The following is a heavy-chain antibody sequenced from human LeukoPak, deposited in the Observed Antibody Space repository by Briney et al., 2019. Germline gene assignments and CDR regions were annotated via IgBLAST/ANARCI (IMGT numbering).Heavy chain of an antibody. J-gene: IGHJ4*02. Sequence: QTGESLRLSCAASGFTFSSYAMSWVRQAPGKGLEWVSTISGSGSSTYYADSVKGRFTISRDNSKNTLYLQMNSLRAEDTAVYYCAMAGSSSEGDYFDYWGQGTLVTVSS. CDR1: GFTFSSYA. D-gene: IGHD6-6*01. V-gene: IGHV3-23*01. CDR3: AMAGSSSEGDYFDY. CDR2: ISGSGSST.